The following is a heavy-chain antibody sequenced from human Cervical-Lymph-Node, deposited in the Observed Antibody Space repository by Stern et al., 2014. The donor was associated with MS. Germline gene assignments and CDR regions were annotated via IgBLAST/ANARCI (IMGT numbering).Heavy chain of an antibody. V-gene: IGHV1-69*12. CDR1: GGTLSDYG. CDR2: IIPMFGPA. J-gene: IGHJ6*02. CDR3: ARDGDSSMLGLDV. Sequence: QVQLVQSGAEVKKPGSSVKVSCKASGGTLSDYGISWVRQAPGQGLEWMGGIIPMFGPAKYAQKFQGRVTLTADDSTNTAYMDLSSLTSDDTAAYYCARDGDSSMLGLDVWGQGTTVTVSS. D-gene: IGHD4-17*01.